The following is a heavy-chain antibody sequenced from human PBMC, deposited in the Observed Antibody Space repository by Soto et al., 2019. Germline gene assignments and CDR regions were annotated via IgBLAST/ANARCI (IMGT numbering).Heavy chain of an antibody. CDR3: AGVVRFFGGHAGY. Sequence: QVLLVQSGADVKKPGASVKVSCKTSGYTFTEFDINWVRQAPGQGLEWMGWMNTNTGNTGYAQKFQGRVTMTRDTSLRTAYMELGRLRSEDKAGYLCAGVVRFFGGHAGYWGQGTLVTVSS. D-gene: IGHD3-3*01. J-gene: IGHJ4*02. CDR1: GYTFTEFD. V-gene: IGHV1-8*01. CDR2: MNTNTGNT.